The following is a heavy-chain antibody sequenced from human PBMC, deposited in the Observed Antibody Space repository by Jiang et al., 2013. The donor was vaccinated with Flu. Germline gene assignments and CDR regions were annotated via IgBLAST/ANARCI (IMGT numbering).Heavy chain of an antibody. V-gene: IGHV3-9*01. CDR3: GKGCNNTNCPLFDN. CDR1: GFTFEDYA. Sequence: QLLESGGGLVQPGRSLRLSCAASGFTFEDYAMHWVRQAPGKGLEWVSGISWNSGQIGYADSVKGRFSISRDNAKNSLYLQMNSLRAEDTAFYYCGKGCNNTNCPLFDNWGQGTLVTVSS. CDR2: ISWNSGQI. J-gene: IGHJ4*02. D-gene: IGHD2-2*01.